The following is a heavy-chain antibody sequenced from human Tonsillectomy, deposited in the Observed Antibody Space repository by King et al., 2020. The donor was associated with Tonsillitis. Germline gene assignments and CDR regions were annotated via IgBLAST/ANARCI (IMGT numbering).Heavy chain of an antibody. D-gene: IGHD6-13*01. CDR2: IYYSGST. Sequence: QLQESGPGLVKPSETLSLTCTVSGGSISSYYWSWIRQPPGKGLEWIGYIYYSGSTNYNPSLKSRVTISVDTSKNQFSLKLSSVTAADTAVYYCARGEVAAGTHWYFDLWGRGTLVTVSS. CDR1: GGSISSYY. CDR3: ARGEVAAGTHWYFDL. J-gene: IGHJ2*01. V-gene: IGHV4-59*01.